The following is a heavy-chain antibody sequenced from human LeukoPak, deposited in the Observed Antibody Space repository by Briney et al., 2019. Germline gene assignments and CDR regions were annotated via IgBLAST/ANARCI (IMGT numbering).Heavy chain of an antibody. CDR2: IIPIFGTA. D-gene: IGHD6-13*01. CDR1: GYTFTSYG. CDR3: ARGGNSRYYYCYMDV. Sequence: SVKVSCKASGYTFTSYGISWVRQAPGQGLEWMGGIIPIFGTANYAQKFQGRVTITADESTSTAYMELSSLRSEDTAVYYCARGGNSRYYYCYMDVWGKGTTVTISS. V-gene: IGHV1-69*13. J-gene: IGHJ6*03.